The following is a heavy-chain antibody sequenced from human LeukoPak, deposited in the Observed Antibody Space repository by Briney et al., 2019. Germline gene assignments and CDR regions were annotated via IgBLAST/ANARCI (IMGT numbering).Heavy chain of an antibody. D-gene: IGHD5-12*01. CDR2: IYYSGST. CDR1: GGSISHGDYF. V-gene: IGHV4-61*08. Sequence: PSQTLSLTCTVSGGSISHGDYFWGWIRHRPGMGLEWIGYIYYSGSTNYNPSLKSRVTISVDTSKNQFSLKLSSVTAADTAVYYCARVRHSGYDLWGQGTLVTVSS. J-gene: IGHJ4*02. CDR3: ARVRHSGYDL.